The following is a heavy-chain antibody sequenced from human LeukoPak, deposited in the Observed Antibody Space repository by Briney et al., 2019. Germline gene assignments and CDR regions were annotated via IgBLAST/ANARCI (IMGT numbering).Heavy chain of an antibody. CDR1: GFAFGTFT. Sequence: PGRSLRLSCAASGFAFGTFTMNGVRQAPGKGLECLSYLISVSSTMFYADSVKGRFTISRDNAKNSLFLQMNSLRADDTAVYYCARGPYSYYMDVWGKGTTVTVSS. CDR2: LISVSSTM. V-gene: IGHV3-48*04. CDR3: ARGPYSYYMDV. J-gene: IGHJ6*03.